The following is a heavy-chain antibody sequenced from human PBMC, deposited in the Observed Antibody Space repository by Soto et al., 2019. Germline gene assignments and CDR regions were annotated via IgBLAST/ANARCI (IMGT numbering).Heavy chain of an antibody. CDR2: FYSGST. V-gene: IGHV4-39*01. CDR3: ATTRGIAVGGSFDH. Sequence: SETLSLTCIVSGASINSRSACWGRIRQPPGKGLEWVGTFYSGSTYNNPSLKSRVTISVDTSKNQFSLKLSSVAAEDTAIYYCATTRGIAVGGSFDHWGQGTLVTVSS. CDR1: GASINSRSAC. D-gene: IGHD6-13*01. J-gene: IGHJ5*02.